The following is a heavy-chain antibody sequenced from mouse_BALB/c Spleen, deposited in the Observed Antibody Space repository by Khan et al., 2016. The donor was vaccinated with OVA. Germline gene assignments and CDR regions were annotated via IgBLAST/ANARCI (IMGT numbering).Heavy chain of an antibody. D-gene: IGHD1-1*01. Sequence: EVQLVESGGDLVKPGGSLKLSCAASGFTFSTYGMSWVRQTPDKRLEWVATISTGGSYTYYPDSVKGRFIISRDNAKNTLYLQMSSLKSEDTAMFYCARLAYYYGSEGFAYWGQGTLVTVSA. CDR1: GFTFSTYG. CDR2: ISTGGSYT. V-gene: IGHV5-6*01. J-gene: IGHJ3*01. CDR3: ARLAYYYGSEGFAY.